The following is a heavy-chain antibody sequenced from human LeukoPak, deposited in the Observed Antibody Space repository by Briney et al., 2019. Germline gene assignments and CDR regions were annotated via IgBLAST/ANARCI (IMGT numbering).Heavy chain of an antibody. CDR2: IKQEGSAR. CDR1: GFSFSSYW. V-gene: IGHV3-7*04. J-gene: IGHJ4*02. D-gene: IGHD2-2*02. CDR3: ARAIRDEFDY. Sequence: PGGSLRLSCVASGFSFSSYWMSWVRQTPGKGLEWVANIKQEGSARYYVDSVTGRFTISRDNAMNSLYLQMNSLRVEDTAVYYCARAIRDEFDYWGQGTLVTVSS.